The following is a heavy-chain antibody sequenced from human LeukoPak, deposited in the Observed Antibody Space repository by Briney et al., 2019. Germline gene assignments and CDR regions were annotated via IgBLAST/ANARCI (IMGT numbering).Heavy chain of an antibody. CDR3: ARYYYDSSGYPKSGAFDI. J-gene: IGHJ3*02. Sequence: SETLSLTCTVSGGSISSYYWSWIRQPPGKGLEWIGYIYYSGSTNYNPSLKSRVTISVDTSTNQFSLKLSSVTAADTAVYYCARYYYDSSGYPKSGAFDIWGQGTMVTVSS. D-gene: IGHD3-22*01. CDR1: GGSISSYY. V-gene: IGHV4-59*01. CDR2: IYYSGST.